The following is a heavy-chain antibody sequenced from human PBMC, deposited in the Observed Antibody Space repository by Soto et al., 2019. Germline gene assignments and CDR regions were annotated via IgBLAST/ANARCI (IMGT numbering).Heavy chain of an antibody. CDR2: ISDSGDKT. CDR1: GITISPNA. J-gene: IGHJ4*02. D-gene: IGHD3-9*01. Sequence: SLKISCAPSGITISPNAIYCVRQAQGKGLEWVSAISDSGDKTHYADCVKGRFTISRDNSKNTLYMEMNSLSAEDTAVYYCERGRYFEGRSAWHSWGQGTLVTVSS. V-gene: IGHV3-23*01. CDR3: ERGRYFEGRSAWHS.